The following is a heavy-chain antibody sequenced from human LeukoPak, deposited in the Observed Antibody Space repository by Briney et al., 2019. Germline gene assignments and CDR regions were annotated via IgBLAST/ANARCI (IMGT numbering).Heavy chain of an antibody. D-gene: IGHD2-8*01. J-gene: IGHJ3*02. V-gene: IGHV3-33*03. Sequence: GGSLRLSCVASGFTFSNYGMHWVRQAPGKGLEWVAVIWCDARSKFHADSVKGRFTISRDNSKNTLSLQMNSLRLEDTAVYYCAKDSWSRNGIYDPFDIWGQGTMVTVSS. CDR3: AKDSWSRNGIYDPFDI. CDR1: GFTFSNYG. CDR2: IWCDARSK.